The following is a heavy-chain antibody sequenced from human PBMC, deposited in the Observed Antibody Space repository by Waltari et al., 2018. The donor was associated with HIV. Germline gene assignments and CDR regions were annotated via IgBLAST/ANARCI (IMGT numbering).Heavy chain of an antibody. CDR3: AKDAASIHYYGMDV. J-gene: IGHJ6*02. CDR1: GVNFDHFA. Sequence: EMQLVESGGGLVQPGRSLRLSCEGSGVNFDHFAMYWVRQAPGKGLEWVSGISWNSDIIGYADSVKGRFTISRDNAKNSLYLQMNSLGAEDTALYYCAKDAASIHYYGMDVWGQGTTVTVS. V-gene: IGHV3-9*01. D-gene: IGHD2-2*01. CDR2: ISWNSDII.